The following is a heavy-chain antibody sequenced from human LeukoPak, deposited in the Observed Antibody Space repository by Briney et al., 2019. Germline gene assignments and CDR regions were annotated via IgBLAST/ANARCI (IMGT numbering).Heavy chain of an antibody. D-gene: IGHD6-13*01. J-gene: IGHJ4*02. V-gene: IGHV3-30*18. Sequence: GGSLRLSCAASGFTFSSYGMHWVRQAPGKGLEWVAVISYDGRNKYYADSVKGRFTISRDNSKNRLYLQMSSLRADDTAVYYCAKDMGGGQQLAVDYWGQGTLVTVSS. CDR3: AKDMGGGQQLAVDY. CDR1: GFTFSSYG. CDR2: ISYDGRNK.